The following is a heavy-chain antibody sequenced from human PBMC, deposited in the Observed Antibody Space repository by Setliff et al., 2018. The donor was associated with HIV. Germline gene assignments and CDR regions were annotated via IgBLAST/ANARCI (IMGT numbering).Heavy chain of an antibody. Sequence: GGSLRLSCAASGFTFSKSCMSWVRQAPGKGLEWVATIKQDEREMQYVDSVKGRYTISRDNSKNTVYLQVNSLRPEDTAVYYCASARIPTGGVSTSLDFWGRGTLVTVSS. J-gene: IGHJ4*02. V-gene: IGHV3-7*01. CDR2: IKQDEREM. CDR3: ASARIPTGGVSTSLDF. D-gene: IGHD3-3*01. CDR1: GFTFSKSC.